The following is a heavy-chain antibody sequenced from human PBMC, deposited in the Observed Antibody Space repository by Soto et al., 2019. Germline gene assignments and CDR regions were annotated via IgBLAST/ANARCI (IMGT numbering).Heavy chain of an antibody. CDR3: AKVLQFTTTAPGDH. V-gene: IGHV3-30*18. J-gene: IGHJ4*02. D-gene: IGHD1-1*01. CDR2: ISYDGSIK. Sequence: GGSLRLSCAASGFTFSSYGMHWVRQAPGKGLEWVAVISYDGSIKYYTDSVKGRFTIFRDNSESTLDLQMNSLRAEDTAVYYCAKVLQFTTTAPGDHWGQGTLVTVSS. CDR1: GFTFSSYG.